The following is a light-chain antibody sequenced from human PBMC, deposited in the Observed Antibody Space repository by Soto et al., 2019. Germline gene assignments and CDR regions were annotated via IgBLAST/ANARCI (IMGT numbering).Light chain of an antibody. CDR2: GAS. Sequence: EIVMTQSQATLSVSPGERATLSCRASQSVSSNLAWYQQKPGQAPRLLIYGASTRATGIPARFSGSGSGTEFTRTISSLQSEDFAVYYRPQYNNRPPSGTFGLGTKLEIK. V-gene: IGKV3-15*01. CDR1: QSVSSN. CDR3: PQYNNRPPSGT. J-gene: IGKJ2*02.